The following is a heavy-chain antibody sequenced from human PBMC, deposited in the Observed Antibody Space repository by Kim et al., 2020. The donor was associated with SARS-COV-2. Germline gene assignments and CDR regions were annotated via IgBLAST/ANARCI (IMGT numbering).Heavy chain of an antibody. CDR3: ARVWSGSYYPY. J-gene: IGHJ4*02. V-gene: IGHV4-34*01. D-gene: IGHD1-26*01. CDR2: INHSGST. Sequence: SETLSLTCAVYGGSFSGYYWSWIRQPPGKGLEWIGEINHSGSTNYNPSLKSRVTISVDTSKNQFSLKLSSVTAADTAVYYCARVWSGSYYPYWGQGTLVTVSS. CDR1: GGSFSGYY.